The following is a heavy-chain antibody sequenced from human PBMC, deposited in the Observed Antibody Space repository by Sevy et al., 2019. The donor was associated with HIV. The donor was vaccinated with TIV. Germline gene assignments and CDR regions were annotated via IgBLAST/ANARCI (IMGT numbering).Heavy chain of an antibody. CDR1: GLTFSSDS. CDR3: ARDVDTPFVRSFDS. D-gene: IGHD5-18*01. CDR2: ISSSSRTI. J-gene: IGHJ4*02. Sequence: GGPLRLSCVVSGLTFSSDSMNWVRQAPGKGLEWLAYISSSSRTIYYADSVEGRVTISSDNDKKSVFLQMNNLRDEDSATYYCARDVDTPFVRSFDSWGQGTLVTVSS. V-gene: IGHV3-48*02.